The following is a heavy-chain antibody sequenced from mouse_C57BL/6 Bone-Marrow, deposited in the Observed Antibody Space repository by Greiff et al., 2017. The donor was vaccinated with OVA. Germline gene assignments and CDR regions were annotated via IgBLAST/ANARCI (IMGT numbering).Heavy chain of an antibody. CDR3: TRTRWAWFAY. CDR2: IDPETGGT. Sequence: VKLMESGAELVRPGASVTLSCKASGYTFTDYEMHWVKQTPVQGLEWIGAIDPETGGTAYNQKFKGKATLTADKSSSTAYLELRSLTSEDSAVYYCTRTRWAWFAYWGQGTLVTVSA. CDR1: GYTFTDYE. V-gene: IGHV1-15*01. J-gene: IGHJ3*01. D-gene: IGHD2-13*01.